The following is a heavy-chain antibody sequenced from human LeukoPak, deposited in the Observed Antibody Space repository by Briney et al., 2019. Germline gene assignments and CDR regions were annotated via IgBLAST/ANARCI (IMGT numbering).Heavy chain of an antibody. CDR2: INPNSGGT. V-gene: IGHV1-2*06. D-gene: IGHD3-22*01. CDR1: GYTFTGYY. J-gene: IGHJ4*02. CDR3: VFYCDSSGYYL. Sequence: ASVKVSCKASGYTFTGYYIHWVRQAPGQGLEWMGRINPNSGGTNYAQKFQGRVTMTRDTSISTAYMELSRLRSDDTAVYYCVFYCDSSGYYLWGQGTLVTVSS.